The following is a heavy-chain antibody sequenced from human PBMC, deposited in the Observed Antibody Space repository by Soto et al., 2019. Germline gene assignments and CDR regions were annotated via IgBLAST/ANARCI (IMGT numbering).Heavy chain of an antibody. Sequence: QVQLVESGGGVVQPGRSLRLSCAASGFTFSSYGMHWVRQAPGMGLEWVAVIWYDGSNKYYADSVKGRFTISRDNSKNTLYLQMNNLRAEDTAVYYCARGGRGHGMDVWGQGTTVTVSS. J-gene: IGHJ6*02. CDR3: ARGGRGHGMDV. V-gene: IGHV3-33*01. CDR2: IWYDGSNK. D-gene: IGHD1-26*01. CDR1: GFTFSSYG.